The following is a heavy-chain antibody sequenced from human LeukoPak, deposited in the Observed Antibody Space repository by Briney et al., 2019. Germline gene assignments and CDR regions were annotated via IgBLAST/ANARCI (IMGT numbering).Heavy chain of an antibody. CDR3: AKGGRDMDV. V-gene: IGHV3-23*01. J-gene: IGHJ6*03. Sequence: GGSLRLSCAASGFTFSSYAMSWVRQAPGKGLEWVSAITSSGGRTYYADSVKGRFTISRDNSKNTLYLQMNSLRAEDTAVYYCAKGGRDMDVWGKGTTVTVSS. CDR2: ITSSGGRT. D-gene: IGHD1-26*01. CDR1: GFTFSSYA.